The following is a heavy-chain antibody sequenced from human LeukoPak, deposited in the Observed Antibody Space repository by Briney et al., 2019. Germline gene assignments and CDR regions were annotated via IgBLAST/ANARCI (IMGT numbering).Heavy chain of an antibody. D-gene: IGHD5-18*01. V-gene: IGHV5-51*01. CDR2: IYPGDSET. CDR1: GYSFSSYW. CDR3: ARRDTAMSY. Sequence: GESLKISCKGSGYSFSSYWIAWVRQMPGKGLEWMGIIYPGDSETRYSPSFQGQVTISADKSTSTAYLQWSSLKASDTTMYYCARRDTAMSYWGQGTLVTVSS. J-gene: IGHJ4*02.